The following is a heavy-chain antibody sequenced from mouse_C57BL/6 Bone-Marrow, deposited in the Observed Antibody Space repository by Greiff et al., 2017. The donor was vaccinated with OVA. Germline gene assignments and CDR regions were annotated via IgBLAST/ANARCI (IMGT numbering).Heavy chain of an antibody. CDR3: ARSGGAY. J-gene: IGHJ3*01. Sequence: QVQLQQSGAELARPGASVKLSCKASGYTFTSYGISWVKQRTGQGLEWIGEIYPRSGNTYYNEKFKGKATLTADKSSSTAYMELRSLTSEDSAGYFCARSGGAYWGQGTLVTVSA. D-gene: IGHD3-1*01. CDR2: IYPRSGNT. CDR1: GYTFTSYG. V-gene: IGHV1-81*01.